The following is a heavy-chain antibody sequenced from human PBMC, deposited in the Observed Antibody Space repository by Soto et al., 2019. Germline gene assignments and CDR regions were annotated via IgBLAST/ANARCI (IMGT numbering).Heavy chain of an antibody. D-gene: IGHD3-3*01. CDR2: ISAYNGNT. V-gene: IGHV1-18*01. J-gene: IGHJ6*03. Sequence: SVKVSCKASGYTFTSYGISWVRQAPGQGLEWMGWISAYNGNTNYAQKLQGRVTMTTDTSTSTAYMELRSLRSDDTAVYYCARDRASFWSGYSGYMDVWGKGTTVTVSS. CDR3: ARDRASFWSGYSGYMDV. CDR1: GYTFTSYG.